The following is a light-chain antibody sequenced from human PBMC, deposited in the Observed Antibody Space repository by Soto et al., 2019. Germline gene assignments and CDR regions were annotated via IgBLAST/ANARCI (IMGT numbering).Light chain of an antibody. CDR1: QSISTW. J-gene: IGKJ1*01. CDR2: KAS. V-gene: IGKV1-5*03. CDR3: QQYDTYTGA. Sequence: DIQMTQSPSTLSASVGDRVTITCRASQSISTWLAWYQQKPGKVPKLLIYKASSLQSGVPSRFSGSGSGIEFTLTISSLQPDDFATYYCQQYDTYTGAFGQGTKVEIK.